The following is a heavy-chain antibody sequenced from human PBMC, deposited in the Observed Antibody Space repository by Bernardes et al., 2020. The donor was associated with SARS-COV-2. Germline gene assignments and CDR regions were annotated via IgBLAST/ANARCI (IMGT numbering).Heavy chain of an antibody. CDR3: TRGGGDEHNYVVGY. V-gene: IGHV3-74*01. Sequence: GGSLRLSFVASGFTFSNYWMHWVRQTPGEGLVWVSRINSGGGSTNYADSVKGRFTISRDNAKNTVYLQMNSLRAEDTAVYYCTRGGGDEHNYVVGYWGQGTLVTVSS. J-gene: IGHJ4*02. CDR1: GFTFSNYW. D-gene: IGHD3-16*01. CDR2: INSGGGST.